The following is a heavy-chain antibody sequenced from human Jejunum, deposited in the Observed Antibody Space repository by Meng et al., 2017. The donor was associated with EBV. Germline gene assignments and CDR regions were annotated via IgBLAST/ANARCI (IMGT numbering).Heavy chain of an antibody. D-gene: IGHD6-13*01. Sequence: QVRVQESGPGLVKPSETLSLTCTVSGGSISGSYWSWIRQSPGKGLEWIGYVYYTGGTNYNPSLRGRVTISVDTSKNQFSLNLISVTAADTAVYFCAREIPAAGKFDSWGQGALVTVSS. CDR2: VYYTGGT. V-gene: IGHV4-59*01. CDR1: GGSISGSY. CDR3: AREIPAAGKFDS. J-gene: IGHJ4*02.